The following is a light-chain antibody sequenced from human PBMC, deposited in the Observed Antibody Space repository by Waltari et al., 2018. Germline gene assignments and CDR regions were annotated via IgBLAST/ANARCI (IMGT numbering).Light chain of an antibody. CDR3: QSYDSSLSGSL. V-gene: IGLV1-40*01. Sequence: QSVLTQPPSVSGAPGQRVTISCTGSTSNIGSGYDLHWYQQLPGTAPKLLIYANINRPSGVPDRFSGSKSGASASLAITGLQAGDEADYYCQSYDSSLSGSLFGGGTRLTVL. CDR2: ANI. J-gene: IGLJ2*01. CDR1: TSNIGSGYD.